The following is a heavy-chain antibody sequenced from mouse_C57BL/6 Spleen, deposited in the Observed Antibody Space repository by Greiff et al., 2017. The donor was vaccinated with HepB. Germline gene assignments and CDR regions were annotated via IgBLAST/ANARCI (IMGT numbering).Heavy chain of an antibody. V-gene: IGHV1-76*01. CDR2: IYPGSGNT. J-gene: IGHJ3*01. Sequence: QVQLQQSGAELVRPGASVKLSCKASGYTFTDYYINWVKQRPGQGLEWIARIYPGSGNTYYNEKFKGKATLTAEKSSSTAYMQLSSLTAEDSAVYFCARESAYWGQGTLVTVSA. CDR1: GYTFTDYY. CDR3: ARESAY.